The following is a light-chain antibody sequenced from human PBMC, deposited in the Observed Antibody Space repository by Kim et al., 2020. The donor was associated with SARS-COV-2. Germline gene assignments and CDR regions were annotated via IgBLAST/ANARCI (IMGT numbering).Light chain of an antibody. CDR3: SSHTTSSTDV. J-gene: IGLJ1*01. CDR1: SRDVGYYNS. V-gene: IGLV2-14*03. CDR2: DVS. Sequence: QSALTQPASVSGSPGQSITISCTGTSRDVGYYNSVSCYQQHTAKAPKLIIYDVSERASGVSNRFSDSQSGNTASLTIAGLRAEDEGDDYCSSHTTSSTDVIGSGAKLTVL.